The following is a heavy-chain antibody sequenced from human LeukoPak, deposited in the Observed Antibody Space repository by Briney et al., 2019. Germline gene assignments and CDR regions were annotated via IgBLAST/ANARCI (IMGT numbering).Heavy chain of an antibody. CDR1: GYTFTGYY. CDR3: ARDKDSGSKRGFGFAFDI. V-gene: IGHV1-2*02. Sequence: ASVKVSCKASGYTFTGYYMHWVRQAPGQGLEWMGWINPDNGGTNYAQKFQGRVTMTRDMSISTAYMELSRLRSDDTAVYYCARDKDSGSKRGFGFAFDIWGQGTMVTVSS. J-gene: IGHJ3*02. CDR2: INPDNGGT. D-gene: IGHD1-26*01.